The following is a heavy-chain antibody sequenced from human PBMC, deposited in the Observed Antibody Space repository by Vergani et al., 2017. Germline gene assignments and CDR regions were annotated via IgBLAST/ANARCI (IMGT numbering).Heavy chain of an antibody. J-gene: IGHJ6*02. V-gene: IGHV3-9*01. CDR3: ARVMYRDEASTGYRLEGMDI. CDR2: ISWNSGSI. Sequence: EVQLVESGGGLVQPGRSLRLSCAASGFTFDDYAMHWVRQAPGKGLEWVSGISWNSGSIGYADSVKGRFTISRDNAKNSLYLQMNSLRAEDTALYYCARVMYRDEASTGYRLEGMDIWGQGTTVTISS. CDR1: GFTFDDYA. D-gene: IGHD3-9*01.